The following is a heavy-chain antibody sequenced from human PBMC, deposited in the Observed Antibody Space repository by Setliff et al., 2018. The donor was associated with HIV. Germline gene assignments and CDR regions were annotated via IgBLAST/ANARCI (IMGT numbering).Heavy chain of an antibody. Sequence: ASVKVSCKASGGTFSSYAISWVRQAPGQGLDWMGGIIPVFGTTNYAQKFQGRVTITADESTSTAYMELSSLRSEDTAVYYCARDQGEVTRACWHWGQGTLVTVSS. V-gene: IGHV1-69*13. CDR1: GGTFSSYA. J-gene: IGHJ1*01. CDR3: ARDQGEVTRACWH. D-gene: IGHD2-21*02. CDR2: IIPVFGTT.